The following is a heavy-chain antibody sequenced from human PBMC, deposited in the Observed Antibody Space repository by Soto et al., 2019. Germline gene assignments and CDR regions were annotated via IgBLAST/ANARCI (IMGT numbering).Heavy chain of an antibody. Sequence: PSETLSLTCTVSGGSISSYYWSWIRQPPGKGLEWIGYIFYTGSTNYNPSLEGRVTISVDTSRHQFSLKLTSVTAADAAVYYCARSLAVAGTLNWFDPWGQGTLVTVSS. J-gene: IGHJ5*02. CDR2: IFYTGST. V-gene: IGHV4-59*01. CDR1: GGSISSYY. CDR3: ARSLAVAGTLNWFDP. D-gene: IGHD6-19*01.